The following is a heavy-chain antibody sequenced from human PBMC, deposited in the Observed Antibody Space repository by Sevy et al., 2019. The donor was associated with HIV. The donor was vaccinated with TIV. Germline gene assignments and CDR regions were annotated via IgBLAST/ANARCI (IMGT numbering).Heavy chain of an antibody. V-gene: IGHV3-30*02. Sequence: GGSLRLSCAASGFTFSSYGMHWVRQAPGKGLEWVAFIRYDGSNKYYSDSVRGRFTIYRYNSKHTLYLQMNSLGAEDAAVYYCAKDLPCTSCYGYFQHWGQGTLVTVSS. CDR2: IRYDGSNK. D-gene: IGHD2-2*01. CDR3: AKDLPCTSCYGYFQH. J-gene: IGHJ1*01. CDR1: GFTFSSYG.